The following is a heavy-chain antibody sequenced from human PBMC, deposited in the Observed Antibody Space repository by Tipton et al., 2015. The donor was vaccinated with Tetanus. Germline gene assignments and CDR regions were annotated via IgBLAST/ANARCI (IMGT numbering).Heavy chain of an antibody. CDR1: GFTFSSYA. Sequence: SLRLSCAASGFTFSSYAMSWVRQAPGKGLEWVSAISGSGGSTYYADSVKGRFTISRDNSKNTLYLQMNSLRAEDTAVYYCAKDVAMIVVGRNYWGQGTLVTVSS. CDR2: ISGSGGST. V-gene: IGHV3-23*01. D-gene: IGHD3-22*01. CDR3: AKDVAMIVVGRNY. J-gene: IGHJ4*02.